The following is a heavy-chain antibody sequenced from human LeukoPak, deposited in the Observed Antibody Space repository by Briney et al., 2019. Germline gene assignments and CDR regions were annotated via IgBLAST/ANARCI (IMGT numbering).Heavy chain of an antibody. CDR2: IVVGSGNT. J-gene: IGHJ4*02. CDR3: AADRAVTSSFDY. Sequence: SVKVSCKASGFTFTSSAVQWVRQARGQRLEWIGWIVVGSGNTNYAQKFQERVTITRDMSTSTAYMELSSLRSEDTAVYYCAADRAVTSSFDYWGQGTLVTVSS. D-gene: IGHD4-17*01. CDR1: GFTFTSSA. V-gene: IGHV1-58*01.